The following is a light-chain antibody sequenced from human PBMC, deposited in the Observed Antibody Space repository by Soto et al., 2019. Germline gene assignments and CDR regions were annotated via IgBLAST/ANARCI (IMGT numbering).Light chain of an antibody. CDR3: QQYNNWPWGT. CDR1: DSVSSN. V-gene: IGKV3-15*01. Sequence: EIVMTQSPATLSVSPGERATLSCRASDSVSSNLAWYPQKPGQPPRLLIFGASTRATGIPARFSGSGSGTEFTLPISSLQSEDFAVYYCQQYNNWPWGTFGQGTKVEIK. CDR2: GAS. J-gene: IGKJ1*01.